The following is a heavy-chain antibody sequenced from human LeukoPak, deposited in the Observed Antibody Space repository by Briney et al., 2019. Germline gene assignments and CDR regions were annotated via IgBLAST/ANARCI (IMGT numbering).Heavy chain of an antibody. CDR2: TTPIFGTV. Sequence: ASAKVSCKASGGTFSRHAINWVRQAPGQGLEWMGGTTPIFGTVNYAQRFQDRVTITADESTSTASMELSSLRSEDTAMYYCAIGYFDSSGYADYWGQGTLVTVSS. CDR1: GGTFSRHA. J-gene: IGHJ4*02. CDR3: AIGYFDSSGYADY. V-gene: IGHV1-69*13. D-gene: IGHD3-22*01.